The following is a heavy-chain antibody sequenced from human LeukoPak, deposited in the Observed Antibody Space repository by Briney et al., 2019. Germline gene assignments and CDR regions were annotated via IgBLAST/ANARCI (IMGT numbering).Heavy chain of an antibody. CDR3: AKVRGTYSSGYFFDY. J-gene: IGHJ4*02. V-gene: IGHV3-9*01. CDR2: ISWNSGYI. Sequence: DRSLRLSCAASGFTFDNYAMHWVRQAPGKGLEWLSIISWNSGYIGYADSVKGRFTISRDNAKKSLDLQMNSLRAEDTAFYYCAKVRGTYSSGYFFDYWGQGTLVTVSS. D-gene: IGHD6-19*01. CDR1: GFTFDNYA.